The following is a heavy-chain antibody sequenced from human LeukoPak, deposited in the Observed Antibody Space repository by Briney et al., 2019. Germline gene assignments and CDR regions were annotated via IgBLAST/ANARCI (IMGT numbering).Heavy chain of an antibody. CDR3: ARHRRHYDILTGYYAGHFDI. J-gene: IGHJ3*02. D-gene: IGHD3-9*01. CDR2: MSFIGST. CDR1: GGSISSTTYY. Sequence: PSETLSLTCYVSGGSISSTTYYWGWIRQPPGKGLEWIGSMSFIGSTYYNPSLKSRVTISVHMSKNHFSLKLSSVTAADTAVYYCARHRRHYDILTGYYAGHFDIWGQGTMVTVAS. V-gene: IGHV4-39*01.